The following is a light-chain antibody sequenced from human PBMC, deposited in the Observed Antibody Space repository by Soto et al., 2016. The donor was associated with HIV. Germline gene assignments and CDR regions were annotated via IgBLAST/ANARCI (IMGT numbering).Light chain of an antibody. J-gene: IGKJ2*01. CDR3: QQSYSTPYT. Sequence: DIQMTQSPSSLSASVGDSVTITCRASQSISQFLNGFSKNQGKSLKLLIYGASNLQSGVTLRFSGIGSGTDFALTITNLQPEDFATYYCQQSYSTPYTFGLGDQAGDQT. V-gene: IGKV1-39*01. CDR2: GAS. CDR1: QSISQF.